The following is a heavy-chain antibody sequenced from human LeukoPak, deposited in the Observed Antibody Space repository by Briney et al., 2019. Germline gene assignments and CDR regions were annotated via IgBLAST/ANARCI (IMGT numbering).Heavy chain of an antibody. Sequence: GGSLRLSCAASGFTFSSYAMSWVRQAPGKGLEWVSAIRGSGDTTYYAVSVKGRFTISRDNSKNTLYLQMNSLRADDTALYYCARRSRTETSFTGFDYWGQGSLVTVSS. J-gene: IGHJ4*02. CDR3: ARRSRTETSFTGFDY. CDR2: IRGSGDTT. D-gene: IGHD2/OR15-2a*01. V-gene: IGHV3-23*01. CDR1: GFTFSSYA.